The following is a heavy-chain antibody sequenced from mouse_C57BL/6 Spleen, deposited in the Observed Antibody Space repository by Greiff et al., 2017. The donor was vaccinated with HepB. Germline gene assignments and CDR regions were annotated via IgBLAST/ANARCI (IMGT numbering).Heavy chain of an antibody. D-gene: IGHD2-1*01. Sequence: QVQLQQPGAELVMPGASVKLSCKASGYTFTSYWMHWVKQRPGQGLEWIGEIDPSDSYTNYNQKFKGKSTLTVDKSSSTAYMQLSSLTSEDSAVYYCARKDGNSYYFDYWGQSTTLTVSS. CDR3: ARKDGNSYYFDY. CDR2: IDPSDSYT. J-gene: IGHJ2*01. CDR1: GYTFTSYW. V-gene: IGHV1-69*01.